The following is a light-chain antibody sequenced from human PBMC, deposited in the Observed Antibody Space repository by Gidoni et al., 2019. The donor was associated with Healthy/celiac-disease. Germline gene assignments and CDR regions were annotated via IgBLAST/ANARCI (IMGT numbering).Light chain of an antibody. J-gene: IGLJ2*01. CDR2: GNS. CDR3: QSYDSSLSGTVV. CDR1: SSNIGAGYD. Sequence: QSVLPQPPSASGAPCQRVTISCTGSSSNIGAGYDVHWYQQLPGTAPKLLIYGNSNRPSGVPDRFSGSKSGTSASLAITGLQAEDEADYYCQSYDSSLSGTVVFGGGTKLTVL. V-gene: IGLV1-40*01.